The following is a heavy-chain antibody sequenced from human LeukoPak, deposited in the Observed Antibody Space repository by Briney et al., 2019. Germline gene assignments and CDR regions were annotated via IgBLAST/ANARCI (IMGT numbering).Heavy chain of an antibody. CDR2: VDYTGIT. V-gene: IGHV4-39*01. J-gene: IGHJ4*02. Sequence: SETLSLTCTVSGGSISSSGYYWGWIRQPPGKGLEWIGSVDYTGITSHSPSLKSRVTISVDTSKNQFSLKVSSVSAADTGVNYCARHNLGGSYYYFDYWGQGTLVTVSS. D-gene: IGHD1-26*01. CDR3: ARHNLGGSYYYFDY. CDR1: GGSISSSGYY.